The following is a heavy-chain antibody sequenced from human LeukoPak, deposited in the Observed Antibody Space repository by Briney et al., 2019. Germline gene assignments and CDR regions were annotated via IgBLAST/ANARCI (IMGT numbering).Heavy chain of an antibody. CDR2: IYYSGST. Sequence: SGTLSLTCTVSGGSISSSSYYWGWIRQPPGKGLEWIESIYYSGSTYYNPSLKSRVTISVDTSKNQFSLKLSSVTAADTAVYYCARGCAAAGTLVRFDPWGQGTLVTVSS. D-gene: IGHD6-13*01. J-gene: IGHJ5*02. V-gene: IGHV4-39*01. CDR3: ARGCAAAGTLVRFDP. CDR1: GGSISSSSYY.